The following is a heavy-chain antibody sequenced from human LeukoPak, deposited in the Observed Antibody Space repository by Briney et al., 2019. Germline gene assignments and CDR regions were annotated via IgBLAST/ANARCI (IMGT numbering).Heavy chain of an antibody. CDR1: GFTFSSYS. V-gene: IGHV3-48*04. CDR2: ISSSSSTI. CDR3: AREIRFLEWLYFDY. Sequence: GGSLRLSCAASGFTFSSYSMNWVRQAPGKGLEWVSYISSSSSTIYYADSVKGRFTISRDNAKNSLYLQMNSLRAEDTAVYYCAREIRFLEWLYFDYWGQGTLVTVSS. D-gene: IGHD3-3*01. J-gene: IGHJ4*02.